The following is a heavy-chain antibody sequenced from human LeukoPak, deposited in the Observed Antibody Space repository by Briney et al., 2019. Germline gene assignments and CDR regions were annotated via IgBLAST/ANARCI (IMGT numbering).Heavy chain of an antibody. CDR1: DGSFSSYY. J-gene: IGHJ4*02. CDR2: ISSSGSTI. V-gene: IGHV3-11*04. D-gene: IGHD6-6*01. CDR3: ARDMGWAARAHCDY. Sequence: LSLTCGVYDGSFSSYYWSWIRQAPGKGLEWVSYISSSGSTIYYADSVKGRFTISRDNAKNSLYLQMNSLRAEDTAVYYCARDMGWAARAHCDYWGQGTLVTVSS.